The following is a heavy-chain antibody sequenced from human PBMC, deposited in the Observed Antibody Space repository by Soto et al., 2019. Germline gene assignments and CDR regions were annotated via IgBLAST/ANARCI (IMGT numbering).Heavy chain of an antibody. D-gene: IGHD6-13*01. J-gene: IGHJ4*02. Sequence: EVEVLESGGGLVQPGGSLRLSCAASGFTFSAYVMSWVRQAPGKGLEWVSAISGSGGSTYYADSVKGRFTISRDNSKNTLYLQMNSLRAEDTAVYYCAKKGVSSQSYYFDYWGQGTLVTVSS. CDR1: GFTFSAYV. CDR2: ISGSGGST. V-gene: IGHV3-23*01. CDR3: AKKGVSSQSYYFDY.